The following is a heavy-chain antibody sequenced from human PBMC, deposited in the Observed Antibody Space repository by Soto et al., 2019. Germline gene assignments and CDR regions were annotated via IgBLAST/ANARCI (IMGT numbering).Heavy chain of an antibody. CDR1: GYRFTSNW. V-gene: IGHV5-51*01. Sequence: PGESVKISCKGSGYRFTSNWIGWVRQMPGKGLEWMGIIYPGDSDTRYSPSFQGQVTISADKSINTAYLQWSSLKASDTAMYFCARQDQEGYYYYGVDVWGQGTTVTVSS. J-gene: IGHJ6*02. CDR3: ARQDQEGYYYYGVDV. CDR2: IYPGDSDT.